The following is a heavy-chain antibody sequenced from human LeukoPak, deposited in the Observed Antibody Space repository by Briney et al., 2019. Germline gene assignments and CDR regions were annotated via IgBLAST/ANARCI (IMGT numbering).Heavy chain of an antibody. CDR1: GYTFTIYG. D-gene: IGHD2-2*01. V-gene: IGHV1-18*01. J-gene: IGHJ4*02. CDR2: ISAYNGNT. Sequence: EASVKVSCKASGYTFTIYGISWVRQAPGQGLEWMGWISAYNGNTNYAQKLQGRVTMTTDTSTSTAYMELRSLRSDDTAVYYCAREEDVVVPAAMPDYWGQGTLVTVSS. CDR3: AREEDVVVPAAMPDY.